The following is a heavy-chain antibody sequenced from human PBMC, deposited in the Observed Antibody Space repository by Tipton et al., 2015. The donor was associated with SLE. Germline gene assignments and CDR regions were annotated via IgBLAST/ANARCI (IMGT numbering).Heavy chain of an antibody. D-gene: IGHD3-10*01. CDR3: ARHLGVSGAVEV. V-gene: IGHV1-18*01. CDR1: GFTFTSYG. CDR2: ISAYTGNT. J-gene: IGHJ3*01. Sequence: QLVQSGAEVKKPGASVKVSCKAYGFTFTSYGISWVRQAPGQGLEWMGWISAYTGNTDYAQKLQGRVTMTTDTSTSTAYMELRSMRSEDTAVYYRARHLGVSGAVEVWGQGTVLTVSS.